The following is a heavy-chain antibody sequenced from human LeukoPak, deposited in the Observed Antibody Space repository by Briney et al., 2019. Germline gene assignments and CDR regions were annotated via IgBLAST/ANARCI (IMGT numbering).Heavy chain of an antibody. CDR3: ARGKYSSGWYDSTGPGTGGAFDP. CDR1: GYTFTSYY. V-gene: IGHV1-46*01. Sequence: PVASVKVSCKASGYTFTSYYMHWVRQAPGQGLEWMGIINPSGGSTSYAQKFQGRVTMTRDTSTSTVYMELSSLRSEDTAVYYCARGKYSSGWYDSTGPGTGGAFDPWGQGTLVTVSS. CDR2: INPSGGST. J-gene: IGHJ5*02. D-gene: IGHD6-19*01.